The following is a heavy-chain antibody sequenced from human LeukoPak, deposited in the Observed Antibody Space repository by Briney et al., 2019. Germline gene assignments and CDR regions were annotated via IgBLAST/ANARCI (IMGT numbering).Heavy chain of an antibody. V-gene: IGHV3-7*01. CDR2: IKQDGSQK. D-gene: IGHD3-22*01. Sequence: GGSLRLSCAASGFTFSSYWMTWVRQAPGKGLEWVANIKQDGSQKFYLDSVKGRFTISRDNAKDSLFLQMNSLRAEDTAVYYCARHYDGTAYSLDYWGQGILVTVSS. CDR1: GFTFSSYW. CDR3: ARHYDGTAYSLDY. J-gene: IGHJ4*02.